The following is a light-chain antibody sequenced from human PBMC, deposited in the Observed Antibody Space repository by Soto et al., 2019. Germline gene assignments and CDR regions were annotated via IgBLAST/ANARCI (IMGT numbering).Light chain of an antibody. CDR3: QQRSKWPLT. Sequence: EIVLTQSPVPLSLSPGERATLSGRASQSVTNFFAWYQQKPGQAPRLLIYYASNRATGIPARFSGSGSGTDFTLTISSLEPEDFAVYYCQQRSKWPLTFGEGTKVDIK. J-gene: IGKJ4*01. CDR2: YAS. V-gene: IGKV3-11*01. CDR1: QSVTNF.